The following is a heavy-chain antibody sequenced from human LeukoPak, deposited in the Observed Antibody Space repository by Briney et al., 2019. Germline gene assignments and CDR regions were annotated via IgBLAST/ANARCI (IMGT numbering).Heavy chain of an antibody. CDR1: GFTFSSYE. V-gene: IGHV3-48*03. CDR3: AKECGIDYGGNSACSDFDY. D-gene: IGHD4-23*01. Sequence: GGSLRLSCAASGFTFSSYEMNWVRQAPGKGLEWVSYISSSGSTIYYADSVKGRFTISRDNAKSSLYLQMNSLRAEDTAVYYCAKECGIDYGGNSACSDFDYWGQGTLVTVSS. CDR2: ISSSGSTI. J-gene: IGHJ4*02.